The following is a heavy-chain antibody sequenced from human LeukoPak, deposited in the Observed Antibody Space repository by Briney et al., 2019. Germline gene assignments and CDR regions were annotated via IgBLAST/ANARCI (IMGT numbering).Heavy chain of an antibody. Sequence: GRSLRLSCAASGFTFDDYAMHWVRQAPGKGLEWVSGISWNSGSIGYADSVKGRFTISRDNAKNSLYLQMNSLRAEDMALYYCAKDMSGSSLMNAFDIWGQGTMVTVSS. CDR1: GFTFDDYA. D-gene: IGHD1-26*01. CDR3: AKDMSGSSLMNAFDI. J-gene: IGHJ3*02. V-gene: IGHV3-9*03. CDR2: ISWNSGSI.